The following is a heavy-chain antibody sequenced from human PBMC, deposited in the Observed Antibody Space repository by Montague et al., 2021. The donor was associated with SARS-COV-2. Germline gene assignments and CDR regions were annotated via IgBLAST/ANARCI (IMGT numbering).Heavy chain of an antibody. CDR3: ARGITVTNLFYYYYGMDV. J-gene: IGHJ6*02. CDR1: GGSFSGYY. D-gene: IGHD4-11*01. Sequence: SETLSLTCAVYGGSFSGYYWSWIRQPPGKGLEWIGEINHSGSTNYNPSLKSRVTISVDTSKNQFSLKLSSVTAADTAVYYCARGITVTNLFYYYYGMDVWGQGITVTVSS. V-gene: IGHV4-34*01. CDR2: INHSGST.